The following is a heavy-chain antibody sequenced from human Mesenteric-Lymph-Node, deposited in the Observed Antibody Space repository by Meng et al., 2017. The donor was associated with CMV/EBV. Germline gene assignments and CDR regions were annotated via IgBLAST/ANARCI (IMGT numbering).Heavy chain of an antibody. CDR2: VSSDGSKI. CDR3: ARPPSLGDYGAHEPFRF. J-gene: IGHJ4*02. D-gene: IGHD4/OR15-4a*01. V-gene: IGHV3-74*01. CDR1: GFTFNTYW. Sequence: GESLKISCAASGFTFNTYWMQWVRQAPGKGPVWVTHVSSDGSKIKYADSVQGRFTISRDNANNTVYLHMSSLRVDDTAVYYCARPPSLGDYGAHEPFRFWGQGALVTVSA.